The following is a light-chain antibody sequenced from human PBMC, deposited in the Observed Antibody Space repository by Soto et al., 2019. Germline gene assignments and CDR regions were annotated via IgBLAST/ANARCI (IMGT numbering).Light chain of an antibody. CDR3: QQYGGSPRT. J-gene: IGKJ1*01. CDR2: GVS. V-gene: IGKV3-20*01. CDR1: QSISSSY. Sequence: DIVLTQSPGTLSLSPGERATLSCRASQSISSSYLAWYQQKPGQAPRLLIHGVSTRATGIPDRFSGSGSGTDFTLTISRLEPEDFAVYYCQQYGGSPRTFGQGTKVDIK.